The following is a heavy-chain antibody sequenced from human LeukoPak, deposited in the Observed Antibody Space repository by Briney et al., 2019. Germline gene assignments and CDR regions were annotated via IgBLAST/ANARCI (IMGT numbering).Heavy chain of an antibody. D-gene: IGHD3-10*01. CDR2: IWFDGSNK. J-gene: IGHJ3*02. V-gene: IGHV3-33*08. CDR1: GFTVSNNY. CDR3: ARARSGDRGAFDI. Sequence: PGGSLRLSCAASGFTVSNNYMSWVRQAPGKGLEWVAVIWFDGSNKYYADSVKDRFTISRDNSKNTFYLQMNSLRDEDTAVYYCARARSGDRGAFDIWGQGTMVTVSS.